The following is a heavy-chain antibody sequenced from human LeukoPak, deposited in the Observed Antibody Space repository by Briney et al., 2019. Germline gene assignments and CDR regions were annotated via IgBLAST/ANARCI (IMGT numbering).Heavy chain of an antibody. J-gene: IGHJ4*02. CDR3: ARVRYYCSSTSCYPI. V-gene: IGHV1-2*06. CDR2: INPYSGGT. CDR1: GYTFTGYY. Sequence: GASVKVSCKASGYTFTGYYMHWVRQAPGQGLEWMGRINPYSGGTNYAQKFQGRVTMTRDTSISTAYMELSRLRSDDTAVYYCARVRYYCSSTSCYPIWGQGTLVTVSS. D-gene: IGHD2-2*01.